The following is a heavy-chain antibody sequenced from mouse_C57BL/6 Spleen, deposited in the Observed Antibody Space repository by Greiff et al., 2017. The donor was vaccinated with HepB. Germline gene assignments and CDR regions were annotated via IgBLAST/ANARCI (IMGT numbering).Heavy chain of an antibody. CDR1: GYSITSGYY. CDR3: AHYGSSYDAMDY. CDR2: ISYDGSN. J-gene: IGHJ4*01. Sequence: VQLQQSGPGLVKPSQSLSLTCSVTGYSITSGYYWNWIRQFPGNKLEWMGYISYDGSNNYNPSLKNRISITRDTSKNQFFLKLNSVTTEDTATYYCAHYGSSYDAMDYWGQGTSVTVSS. D-gene: IGHD1-1*01. V-gene: IGHV3-6*01.